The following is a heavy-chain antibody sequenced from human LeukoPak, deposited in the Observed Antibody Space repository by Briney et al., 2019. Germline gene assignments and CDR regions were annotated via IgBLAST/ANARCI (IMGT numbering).Heavy chain of an antibody. J-gene: IGHJ5*02. Sequence: GASVKISCKASGYTFTTYYMHWVRQAPGQGLEWMGIINPSGGSTNYAQKLQGRVTMTRDTSTSTAYMELRSLRSDDTAVYYCARDGGSYSDWFDPWGQGTLVIVSS. CDR2: INPSGGST. V-gene: IGHV1-46*01. CDR1: GYTFTTYY. D-gene: IGHD1-26*01. CDR3: ARDGGSYSDWFDP.